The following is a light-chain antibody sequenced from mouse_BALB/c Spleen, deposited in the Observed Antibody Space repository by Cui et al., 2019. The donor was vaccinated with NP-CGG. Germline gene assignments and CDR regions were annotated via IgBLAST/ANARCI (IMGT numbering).Light chain of an antibody. CDR1: TGAVTTSNY. V-gene: IGLV1*01. J-gene: IGLJ1*01. Sequence: QAVVTQESALTTSPGETVTLTCRSSTGAVTTSNYANWVQEKPDHLFTGLIGGTNNRVPGVPARFSGSLIGDKAALTITGAQTEDEAIYFCALWYSNHWVFGGGTKLNVI. CDR2: GTN. CDR3: ALWYSNHWV.